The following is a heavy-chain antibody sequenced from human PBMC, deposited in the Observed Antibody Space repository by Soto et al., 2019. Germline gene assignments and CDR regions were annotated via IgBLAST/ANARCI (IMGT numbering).Heavy chain of an antibody. J-gene: IGHJ3*01. Sequence: ASVKVSCKASGYTFSTYGITWVRQAPGQGLDWMGWINPIKGDTNSAAIFQDRVTMTTDTSTRTAYMELRSLKSDDTAVYYCARVKVPAAILGAFDLWGQETLVTVS. CDR1: GYTFSTYG. CDR3: ARVKVPAAILGAFDL. V-gene: IGHV1-18*01. CDR2: INPIKGDT. D-gene: IGHD2-2*02.